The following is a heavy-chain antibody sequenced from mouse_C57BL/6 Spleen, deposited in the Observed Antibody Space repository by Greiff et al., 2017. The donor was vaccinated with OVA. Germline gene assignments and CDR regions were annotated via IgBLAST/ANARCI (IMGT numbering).Heavy chain of an antibody. V-gene: IGHV1-18*01. Sequence: EVKLVESGPELVKPGASVKIPCKASGYTFTDYNMDWVKQSHGKSLEWIGDINPNNGGTIYNQKFKGKATLTVDKSSSTAYMELRSLTSEDTAVYYCARFRILYFDVWGTGTTVTVSS. CDR1: GYTFTDYN. J-gene: IGHJ1*03. CDR3: ARFRILYFDV. CDR2: INPNNGGT.